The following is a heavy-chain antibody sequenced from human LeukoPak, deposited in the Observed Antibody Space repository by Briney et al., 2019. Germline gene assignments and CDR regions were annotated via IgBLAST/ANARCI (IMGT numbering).Heavy chain of an antibody. D-gene: IGHD3-10*01. CDR3: AREGSLGYSDY. CDR1: GGSISSGGYY. J-gene: IGHJ4*02. CDR2: IYYSGST. V-gene: IGHV4-31*03. Sequence: SETLSLTCTVSGGSISSGGYYWSWLRQHPGKGLEWIGYIYYSGSTHYNPSLKSRVTMSVDTSKNQFSLKLSSVTAADTAVYYCAREGSLGYSDYWGQGTQVTVSS.